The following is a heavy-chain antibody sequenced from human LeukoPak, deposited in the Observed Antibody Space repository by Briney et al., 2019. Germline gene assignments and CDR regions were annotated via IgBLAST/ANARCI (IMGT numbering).Heavy chain of an antibody. J-gene: IGHJ6*02. Sequence: GSLRLSCAASGFTFSSYSMNWVRQPPGKGLEWIGEINHSGSTNYNPSLKSRVTISVDTSKNQFSLKLSSVTAADTAVYYCASLRGYCSSTSCYMGSYYYGMDVWGQGTTVTVSS. CDR1: GFTFSSYS. CDR3: ASLRGYCSSTSCYMGSYYYGMDV. D-gene: IGHD2-2*02. CDR2: INHSGST. V-gene: IGHV4-34*01.